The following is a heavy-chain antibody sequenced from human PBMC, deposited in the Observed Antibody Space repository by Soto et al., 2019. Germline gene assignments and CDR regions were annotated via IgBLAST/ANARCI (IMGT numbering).Heavy chain of an antibody. CDR1: GFTFSNYA. J-gene: IGHJ4*02. D-gene: IGHD6-6*01. CDR2: ISSSGGST. V-gene: IGHV3-23*01. CDR3: AKEYSTSSGPLDY. Sequence: GGSLRLSCAASGFTFSNYAMSWVRQAPGKGLEWVSAISSSGGSTYYADSVKGRFTISRDNSKNTLYLQINSLRAEDTAVYYCAKEYSTSSGPLDYWGQGTLVTVSS.